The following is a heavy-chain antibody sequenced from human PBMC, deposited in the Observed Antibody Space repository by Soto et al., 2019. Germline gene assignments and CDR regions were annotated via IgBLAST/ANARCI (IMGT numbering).Heavy chain of an antibody. J-gene: IGHJ3*02. CDR3: ARHRTRLGAFDI. CDR2: ISAYNGKT. V-gene: IGHV1-18*01. CDR1: GYTFTSYG. Sequence: ASVKVSCKASGYTFTSYGISWVRQAPGQGLEWMGWISAYNGKTNYAQKLQGRVSMTTDTSTSTAYLELRSLRSDDTAVYYCARHRTRLGAFDIWGQGTMVTVSS.